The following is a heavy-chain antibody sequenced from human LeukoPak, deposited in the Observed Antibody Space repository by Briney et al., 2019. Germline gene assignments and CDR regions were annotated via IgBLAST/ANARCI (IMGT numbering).Heavy chain of an antibody. Sequence: PGGSLRLSCAASGFTFSSYSMNWVRQAPGKGLEWVSSISSSSSYIYYADSVKGRFTISRDNAKNSLYLQMNSLRADDTAVYYCARESQGYCSSTSCYALGAFDIWGQGTMVTVSS. CDR1: GFTFSSYS. D-gene: IGHD2-2*01. CDR2: ISSSSSYI. J-gene: IGHJ3*02. V-gene: IGHV3-21*01. CDR3: ARESQGYCSSTSCYALGAFDI.